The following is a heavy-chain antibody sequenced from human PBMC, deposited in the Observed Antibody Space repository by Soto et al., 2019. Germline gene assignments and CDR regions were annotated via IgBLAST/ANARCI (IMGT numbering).Heavy chain of an antibody. V-gene: IGHV1-3*01. CDR2: INAGNGNT. CDR1: GYTFTSYA. CDR3: ALFPYSSSWYYTASHATFDY. J-gene: IGHJ4*02. Sequence: ASVKVSCKASGYTFTSYAMHWVRQAPGQRLEWMGWINAGNGNTKYSQKFQGRVTITRDTSASTAYMELSSLRSEDTAVYYCALFPYSSSWYYTASHATFDYWGQGTLVTVSS. D-gene: IGHD6-13*01.